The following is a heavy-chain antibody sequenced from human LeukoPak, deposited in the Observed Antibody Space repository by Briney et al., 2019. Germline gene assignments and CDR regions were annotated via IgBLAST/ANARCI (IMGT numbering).Heavy chain of an antibody. CDR2: FDPEDGET. CDR1: GYTLTELS. Sequence: GASVKVSRKVSGYTLTELSMHWVRQAPGKGLEWMGGFDPEDGETIYAQKFQGRVTMTEDTSTDTAYMELSSLRSEDTAVYYCATDNPGIAVAAPDYWGQGTLVTVSS. V-gene: IGHV1-24*01. J-gene: IGHJ4*02. D-gene: IGHD6-19*01. CDR3: ATDNPGIAVAAPDY.